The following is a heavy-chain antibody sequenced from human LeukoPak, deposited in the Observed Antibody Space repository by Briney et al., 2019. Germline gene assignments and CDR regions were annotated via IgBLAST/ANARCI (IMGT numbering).Heavy chain of an antibody. V-gene: IGHV1-69*04. CDR3: ARDNSGGGYYYY. Sequence: ASVKVSCKASGGTFSSYTISWVRRAPGQGLEWMGRIIPILGIANYAQKFQGRVTITADKSTSTAYMELSSLRSEDTAVYYCARDNSGGGYYYYWGQGTLVTVSS. CDR1: GGTFSSYT. D-gene: IGHD3-22*01. J-gene: IGHJ4*02. CDR2: IIPILGIA.